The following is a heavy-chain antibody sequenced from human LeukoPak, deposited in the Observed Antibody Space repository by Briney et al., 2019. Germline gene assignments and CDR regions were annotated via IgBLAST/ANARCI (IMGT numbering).Heavy chain of an antibody. CDR1: GGSISSHY. CDR3: GRDALVGYFSYYYMDV. Sequence: SETLSLTCTVSGGSISSHYWTWIRKPPVKGLERIGDISNSGSTSYNPSLKSRVTISIDTSKNQFSLKLSSVTAADTAVYYCGRDALVGYFSYYYMDVWGKGTTVTVSS. CDR2: ISNSGST. J-gene: IGHJ6*03. D-gene: IGHD2-15*01. V-gene: IGHV4-59*11.